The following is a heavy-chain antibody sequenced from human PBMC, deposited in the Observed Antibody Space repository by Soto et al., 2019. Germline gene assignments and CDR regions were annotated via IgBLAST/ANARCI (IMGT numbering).Heavy chain of an antibody. CDR3: AREWELRRGAFDI. J-gene: IGHJ3*02. D-gene: IGHD1-26*01. V-gene: IGHV4-31*03. Sequence: PSETLSLTCTVSGGSISSGGFYWSWIRQLPGKGLEWIGYIYYSGSTYYDPSLKSRVTISVDTSKNQFSLKLSSVTAADTAVYYCAREWELRRGAFDIWGQGTMVTVSS. CDR1: GGSISSGGFY. CDR2: IYYSGST.